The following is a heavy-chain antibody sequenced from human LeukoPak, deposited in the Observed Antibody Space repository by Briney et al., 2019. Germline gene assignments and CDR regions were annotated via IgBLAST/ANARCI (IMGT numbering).Heavy chain of an antibody. CDR2: INHSGST. J-gene: IGHJ6*03. Sequence: SETLSLTCAVYGGSFSGYYWSWIRQPPGKGLEWIGEINHSGSTNYNPSLKSRVTMSVDTSKNQFSLKLSSVTAADTAVYYCARDLDYSNSPYYYYYYMDVWGKGTTVTVSS. CDR1: GGSFSGYY. V-gene: IGHV4-34*01. CDR3: ARDLDYSNSPYYYYYYMDV. D-gene: IGHD4-11*01.